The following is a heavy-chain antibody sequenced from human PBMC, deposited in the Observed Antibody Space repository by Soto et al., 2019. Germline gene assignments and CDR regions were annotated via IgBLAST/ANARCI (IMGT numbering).Heavy chain of an antibody. J-gene: IGHJ6*02. CDR3: ARVDTAMGGPYYYGMDV. V-gene: IGHV4-30-2*01. D-gene: IGHD5-18*01. Sequence: SETLSLTCAVSGGSISSGGYSWSWIRQPPGKGLEWIGYIYHSGSTYYNPSLKSRVTISVDRSKNQFSLKLSSVTAADTAVYYCARVDTAMGGPYYYGMDVWGQGTTVTVSS. CDR2: IYHSGST. CDR1: GGSISSGGYS.